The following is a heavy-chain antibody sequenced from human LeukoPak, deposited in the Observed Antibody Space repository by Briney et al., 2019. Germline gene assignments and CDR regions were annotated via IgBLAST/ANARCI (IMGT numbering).Heavy chain of an antibody. D-gene: IGHD3-16*01. Sequence: APVKISCKVSGYTFTKYYMHWVQQAPGKGLEWMGLVDPEVGETIYAEKFQGRVTITTDESTSTAYMELSSLRSEDTAVYYCARGDGRKMHAFDIWGQGTMVTVSS. CDR2: VDPEVGET. V-gene: IGHV1-69-2*01. J-gene: IGHJ3*02. CDR1: GYTFTKYY. CDR3: ARGDGRKMHAFDI.